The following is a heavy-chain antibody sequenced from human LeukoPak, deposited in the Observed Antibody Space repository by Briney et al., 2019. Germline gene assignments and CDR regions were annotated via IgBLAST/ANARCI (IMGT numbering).Heavy chain of an antibody. J-gene: IGHJ3*02. CDR3: ASRWGELHAFDI. V-gene: IGHV1-2*02. CDR2: INPNSGGT. CDR1: GYTFTGYY. Sequence: ASVKVSCKASGYTFTGYYMHWVRQAPGPGLEWMGWINPNSGGTNYAQKFQGRVTMTRDTSIRTAYMELSRLRSDDTAVYYCASRWGELHAFDIWGQGTMVTVSS. D-gene: IGHD2-15*01.